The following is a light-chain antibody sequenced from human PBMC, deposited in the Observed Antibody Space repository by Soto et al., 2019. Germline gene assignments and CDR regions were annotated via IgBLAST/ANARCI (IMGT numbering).Light chain of an antibody. J-gene: IGKJ2*02. CDR1: QSVLYSSNNKNY. CDR3: QRYYTTPPST. CDR2: WAS. Sequence: DIVMTQSPDSLAVSLGERATINCRSSQSVLYSSNNKNYLAWYQHKPGQPPKLLIYWASTRESGVPDRFSGSGSGTDFTLTINSLQAEDVAVYYCQRYYTTPPSTFGQGTKLEIK. V-gene: IGKV4-1*01.